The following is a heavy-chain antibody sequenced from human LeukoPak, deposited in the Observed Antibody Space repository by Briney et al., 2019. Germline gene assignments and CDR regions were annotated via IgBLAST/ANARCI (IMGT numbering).Heavy chain of an antibody. D-gene: IGHD3-22*01. CDR1: GFTFSRYR. CDR2: ISSSSSYI. J-gene: IGHJ4*02. Sequence: GGSLRLSCAASGFTFSRYRMNWVRQAPGRGLKWVSSISSSSSYIYYADSVKGRFTISRDNAKNSLYLQMNSQRAEDTAVYYWARSSGYLFDYWGQGTLVTVSS. CDR3: ARSSGYLFDY. V-gene: IGHV3-21*01.